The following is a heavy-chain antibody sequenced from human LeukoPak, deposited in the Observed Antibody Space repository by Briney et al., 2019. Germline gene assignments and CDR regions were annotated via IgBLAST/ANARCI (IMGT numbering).Heavy chain of an antibody. Sequence: PSETLSLTCIVSGDSISSSSYYWGWIRQPPGKGLEWIGSIYYSGSTYYNPSLNSRVTISVDTSKNQFSLKPSSVTAADTAVYYCARGSVVVVATTGDPRAFDLWGQGTMVTVSS. CDR1: GDSISSSSYY. J-gene: IGHJ3*01. D-gene: IGHD2-15*01. CDR2: IYYSGST. CDR3: ARGSVVVVATTGDPRAFDL. V-gene: IGHV4-39*01.